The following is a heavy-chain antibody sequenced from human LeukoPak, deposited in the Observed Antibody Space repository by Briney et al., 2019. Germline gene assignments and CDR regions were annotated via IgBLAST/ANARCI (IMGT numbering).Heavy chain of an antibody. CDR1: GFTFSTYA. J-gene: IGHJ4*02. CDR3: ARADVRSGSYR. V-gene: IGHV3-23*01. Sequence: GGSLRLSCAASGFTFSTYAMSWVRQAPGKGLEWVSAISGSGGSTYYADSVKGRFTISRDNSKNTLYLQMNSLRSEDTAVYYCARADVRSGSYRWGQGTLVTVSS. D-gene: IGHD1-26*01. CDR2: ISGSGGST.